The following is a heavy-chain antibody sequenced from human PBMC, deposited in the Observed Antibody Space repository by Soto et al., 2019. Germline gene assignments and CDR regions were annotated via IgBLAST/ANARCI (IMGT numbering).Heavy chain of an antibody. CDR1: GGIFSSYT. V-gene: IGHV1-69*02. CDR2: ILPILGIA. J-gene: IGHJ4*02. CDR3: ATGSGRGFFDY. D-gene: IGHD3-10*01. Sequence: QVQLVQSGAEVKKPGSSVKVSCKASGGIFSSYTISWVRQAPGQGLEWMGRILPILGIANYAQKFQGRVTVTADQSTSTAYMELSSLTSEDTAVYYCATGSGRGFFDYWGQGTLVTASS.